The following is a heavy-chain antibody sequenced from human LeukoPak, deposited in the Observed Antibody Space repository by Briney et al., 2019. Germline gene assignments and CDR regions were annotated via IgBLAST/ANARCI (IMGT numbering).Heavy chain of an antibody. CDR3: AKDHGSGWCLDY. J-gene: IGHJ4*02. Sequence: GGSLRLSCAASGFTFSSYAMSWVRQASGKGLEWVSAISGSGGSTYYADSVKGRVTISRDNSKNTLYLQMNSLRAEDTAVYYCAKDHGSGWCLDYWGQGTLVTVYS. CDR2: ISGSGGST. D-gene: IGHD6-19*01. V-gene: IGHV3-23*01. CDR1: GFTFSSYA.